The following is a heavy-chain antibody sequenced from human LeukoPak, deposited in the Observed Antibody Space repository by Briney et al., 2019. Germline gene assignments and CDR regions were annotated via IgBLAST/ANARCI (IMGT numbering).Heavy chain of an antibody. CDR1: GGSISSGGYY. Sequence: PSQTLSLTCTVSGGSISSGGYYWSWIRQPPGKGREWIGYIYHSGSTYYNPSRKSRVTISVDRSKNQFSLKLSSVTAADTAVYYCARDTVGDYDFWSGYPDYWGQGTLVTVSS. D-gene: IGHD3-3*01. V-gene: IGHV4-30-2*01. J-gene: IGHJ4*02. CDR2: IYHSGST. CDR3: ARDTVGDYDFWSGYPDY.